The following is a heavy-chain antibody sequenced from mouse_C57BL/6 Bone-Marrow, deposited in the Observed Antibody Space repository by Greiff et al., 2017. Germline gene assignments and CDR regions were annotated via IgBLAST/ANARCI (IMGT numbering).Heavy chain of an antibody. CDR3: ARDDGYYFYYFDY. CDR1: GHTFTSYW. J-gene: IGHJ2*01. CDR2: INPSNGGT. Sequence: QVQLQQPGTELVKPGASVKLSCKASGHTFTSYWMHWVKQRPGQGLEWIGNINPSNGGTNYNEKFKSKATLTVDKSSSTAYMQLSSLTSEDSAVYYCARDDGYYFYYFDYWGQGTTLTVSS. D-gene: IGHD2-3*01. V-gene: IGHV1-53*01.